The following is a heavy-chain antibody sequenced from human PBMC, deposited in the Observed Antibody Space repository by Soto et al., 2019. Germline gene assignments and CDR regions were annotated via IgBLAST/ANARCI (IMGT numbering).Heavy chain of an antibody. D-gene: IGHD3-9*01. J-gene: IGHJ5*02. CDR3: ARAHYDILTGYSLNWFDP. Sequence: SLKVSCKASGFTFNSSAMQWVRQARGQRLEWIGWIVVGSGNTNYAQKFQGRVTITRDTSASTAYMELSSLRSEDTAVYYCARAHYDILTGYSLNWFDPWGQGTLVTVSS. V-gene: IGHV1-58*02. CDR2: IVVGSGNT. CDR1: GFTFNSSA.